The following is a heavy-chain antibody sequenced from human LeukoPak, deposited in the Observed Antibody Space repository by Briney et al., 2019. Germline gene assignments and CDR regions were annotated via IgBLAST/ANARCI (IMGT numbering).Heavy chain of an antibody. CDR2: ISAYNGNT. V-gene: IGHV1-18*01. CDR3: ARAIRLGYSSGPNWFDP. Sequence: ASVKVSCKASGYTFTSYGISWVRQAPGQGLEWMGWISAYNGNTNYAQKLQGRVIMTTDTSTSTAYMELRSLRSDDTAVYYCARAIRLGYSSGPNWFDPWGQGTLVTVSS. D-gene: IGHD6-19*01. CDR1: GYTFTSYG. J-gene: IGHJ5*02.